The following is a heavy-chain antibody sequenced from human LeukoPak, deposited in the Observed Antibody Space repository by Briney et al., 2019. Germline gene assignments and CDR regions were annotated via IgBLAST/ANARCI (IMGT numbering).Heavy chain of an antibody. CDR3: AGVRYDILTGYYTALDY. Sequence: ASVKVSCKSSGYTFTSCGISWVRQAPGQGLEWMGWISAYNGNTNYAQKLQGRVTMTTDTSTSTAYMVLRSLRSDETAVYYCAGVRYDILTGYYTALDYWGQGTLVTVSS. J-gene: IGHJ4*02. V-gene: IGHV1-18*01. CDR2: ISAYNGNT. CDR1: GYTFTSCG. D-gene: IGHD3-9*01.